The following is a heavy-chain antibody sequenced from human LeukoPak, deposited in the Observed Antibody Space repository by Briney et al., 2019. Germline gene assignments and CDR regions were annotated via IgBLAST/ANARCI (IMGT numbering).Heavy chain of an antibody. CDR1: GFTFTSLC. J-gene: IGHJ4*02. V-gene: IGHV3-48*04. CDR2: ISNSGSTV. Sequence: GGSLRLSCAASGFTFTSLCTYWVRQAPGKGLEWISYISNSGSTVYYPDSVKGRFTISRDNAKKSLYLQMNSLRAEDTAVYYCAMSDDYRGSFDCWGQGTVVSVSS. CDR3: AMSDDYRGSFDC. D-gene: IGHD4-11*01.